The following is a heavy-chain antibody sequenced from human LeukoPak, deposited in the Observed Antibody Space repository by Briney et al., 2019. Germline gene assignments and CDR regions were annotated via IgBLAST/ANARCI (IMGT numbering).Heavy chain of an antibody. CDR2: IKQDGSEK. D-gene: IGHD2-2*01. CDR3: AREDIVVVPAAIRGWNYYYGMDV. V-gene: IGHV3-7*01. Sequence: GGSLRLSCAASGFTFSSYWMSWVRQAPGKGLEWVANIKQDGSEKYYVDSVKGRFTISSDNANTSLYLQMNSLRAEDTAGAYCAREDIVVVPAAIRGWNYYYGMDVWGQGTTVTVSS. CDR1: GFTFSSYW. J-gene: IGHJ6*02.